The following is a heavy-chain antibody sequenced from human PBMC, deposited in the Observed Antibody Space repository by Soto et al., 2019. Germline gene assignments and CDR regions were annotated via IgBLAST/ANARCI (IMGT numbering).Heavy chain of an antibody. CDR2: ISIGSTTI. CDR1: GFTFSSYS. D-gene: IGHD2-8*01. J-gene: IGHJ5*02. CDR3: ARDNGMAGSFDT. Sequence: PGGSLRLSCAASGFTFSSYSMNWLRQAPGKGLEWVSYISIGSTTIFYADSVKGRFTISRDNAKNSLYLQMNSLRDEDTAVYYCARDNGMAGSFDTCGQGTLVTVSS. V-gene: IGHV3-48*02.